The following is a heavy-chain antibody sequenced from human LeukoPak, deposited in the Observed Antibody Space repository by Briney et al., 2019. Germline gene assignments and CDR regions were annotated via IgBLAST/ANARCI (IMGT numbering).Heavy chain of an antibody. Sequence: PGGSLRLSCAASGFIFSSHGMNWVRQAPGKGLEWVSGITASGDRTFYGDSVRGRFTMSRDNSKNTVYLQMNSLRVDDTAVYYCARRDIVVVVSASDYWGQGTLVTVSS. CDR3: ARRDIVVVVSASDY. CDR1: GFIFSSHG. J-gene: IGHJ4*02. V-gene: IGHV3-23*01. CDR2: ITASGDRT. D-gene: IGHD2-15*01.